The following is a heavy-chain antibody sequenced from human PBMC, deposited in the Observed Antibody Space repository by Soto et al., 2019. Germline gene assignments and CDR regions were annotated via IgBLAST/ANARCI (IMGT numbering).Heavy chain of an antibody. CDR1: GGTLSSYA. D-gene: IGHD3-10*01. Sequence: ASVKVSCKDSGGTLSSYAITWVRLAPGQGLEWMGGIIPIFNIPDYAQKFQGRVSITPDKATSTAYMELSNLRPEDTAIYYCAKSRGYGSGRNNHYYGMDVWGQGTTVTVSS. CDR2: IIPIFNIP. CDR3: AKSRGYGSGRNNHYYGMDV. J-gene: IGHJ6*02. V-gene: IGHV1-69*10.